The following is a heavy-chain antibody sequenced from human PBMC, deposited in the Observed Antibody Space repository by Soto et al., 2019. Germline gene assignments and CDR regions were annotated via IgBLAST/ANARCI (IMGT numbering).Heavy chain of an antibody. V-gene: IGHV3-74*01. CDR2: IKTDGSSP. CDR1: GFTFNNYW. D-gene: IGHD3-10*01. CDR3: ARDRIAGSGSCDN. Sequence: VGSLRLSCAASGFTFNNYWMHWVRQAPGKGLVWVSRIKTDGSSPNYADSVEGRFTISSDNAKNTLYLQMNSLRVEDTAVYYCARDRIAGSGSCDNWGQGTLVTVSS. J-gene: IGHJ4*02.